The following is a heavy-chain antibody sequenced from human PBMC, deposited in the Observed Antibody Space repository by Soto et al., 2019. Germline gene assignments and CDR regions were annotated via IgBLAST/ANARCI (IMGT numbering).Heavy chain of an antibody. Sequence: QVQLQESGPGLVKPSETLSLTCTVSGGSVSSGSYYWGWIRQPPGKGLEWIGYIYYSGSTNYNPSLKRRVTISVDTSKNQFSLKLNSVTAADTAVYYCARVVYSGYDRKYYFDYWGQGTLVTVSS. CDR1: GGSVSSGSYY. CDR3: ARVVYSGYDRKYYFDY. CDR2: IYYSGST. J-gene: IGHJ4*02. D-gene: IGHD5-12*01. V-gene: IGHV4-61*01.